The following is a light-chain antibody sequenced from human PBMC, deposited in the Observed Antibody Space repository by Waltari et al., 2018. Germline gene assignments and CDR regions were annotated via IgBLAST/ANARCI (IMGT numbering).Light chain of an antibody. Sequence: DIQMTQSPSSLSASVGDRVTITCLASQSISSYLNWYQQKPGKAPKLLIYAASSLQSGVPSRFSGSGSGTDFTLTISSLQPEDFATYYCQQSYSTWYTFGQGTKLEIK. J-gene: IGKJ2*01. CDR3: QQSYSTWYT. V-gene: IGKV1-39*01. CDR1: QSISSY. CDR2: AAS.